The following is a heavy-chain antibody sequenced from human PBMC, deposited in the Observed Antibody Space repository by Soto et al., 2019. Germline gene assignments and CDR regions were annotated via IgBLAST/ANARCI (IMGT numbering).Heavy chain of an antibody. D-gene: IGHD6-13*01. CDR3: AKVPQDYSSSWYWDFDY. Sequence: GGSLRLSCAASGFTFSSYAMSWVRQAPGKGLEWVSAISGSGGSTYYADSVKGRFTIARDNSKNTLYLQMNSLRAEDTAVYYCAKVPQDYSSSWYWDFDYWGQGTVVTVSS. J-gene: IGHJ4*02. V-gene: IGHV3-23*01. CDR1: GFTFSSYA. CDR2: ISGSGGST.